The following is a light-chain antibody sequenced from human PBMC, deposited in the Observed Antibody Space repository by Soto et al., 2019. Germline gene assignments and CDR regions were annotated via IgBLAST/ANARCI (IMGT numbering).Light chain of an antibody. CDR2: EVT. CDR1: SSDIGADDY. CDR3: SSYRRTTFPHVV. J-gene: IGLJ2*01. V-gene: IGLV2-14*01. Sequence: QSALTQPASVSGSPGQSITISCTGTSSDIGADDYVSWYQHHPDKTPKLIIFEVTYRPTGISHRFSASKSGNTASLTISGLEAEDEAIYYFSSYRRTTFPHVVFGGGTKLTGL.